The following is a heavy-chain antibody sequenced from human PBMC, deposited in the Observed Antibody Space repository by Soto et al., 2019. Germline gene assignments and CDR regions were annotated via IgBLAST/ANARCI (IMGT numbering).Heavy chain of an antibody. CDR2: IIPIFGTA. Sequence: GASVKVSCKASGGTFSSYAISWVRQAPGQGLEWMGGIIPIFGTANYAQKFQGRVTITADESTSTAYMELSSLRSEDTAVYYCARGRRSCTGNNCYTDFDFWGQGSLVTVSS. CDR3: ARGRRSCTGNNCYTDFDF. J-gene: IGHJ4*02. D-gene: IGHD2-2*02. CDR1: GGTFSSYA. V-gene: IGHV1-69*13.